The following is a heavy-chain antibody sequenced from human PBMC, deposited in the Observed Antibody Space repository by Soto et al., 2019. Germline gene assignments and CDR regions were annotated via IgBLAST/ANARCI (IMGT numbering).Heavy chain of an antibody. CDR1: GFTFSSYA. CDR2: ISGSGGST. Sequence: GGSLRLSCAASGFTFSSYAMSWVRQAPGKGLEWVSAISGSGGSTYYADSVKGRFTISRDNSKNTLYLQMNSLRAEDTAVYYCAIFSLRLGELSGFVLCGPGILVTVS. J-gene: IGHJ5*02. V-gene: IGHV3-23*01. CDR3: AIFSLRLGELSGFVL. D-gene: IGHD3-16*02.